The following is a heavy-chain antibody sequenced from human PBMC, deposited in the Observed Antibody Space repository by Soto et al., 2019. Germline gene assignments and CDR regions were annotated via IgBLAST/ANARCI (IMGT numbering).Heavy chain of an antibody. D-gene: IGHD3-10*01. CDR2: ITWSGVTR. Sequence: EVQLVESGGCLVKPGSSLRLSCVASGFTFDDYAMHWVRQAPGKGLEWVSGITWSGVTRDYADSVKGRFTISRDNAKNAVYLQMDSLRVKDTALYYCIRSRQGCVQIWGRGTLVTVSS. CDR3: IRSRQGCVQI. V-gene: IGHV3-9*01. CDR1: GFTFDDYA. J-gene: IGHJ1*01.